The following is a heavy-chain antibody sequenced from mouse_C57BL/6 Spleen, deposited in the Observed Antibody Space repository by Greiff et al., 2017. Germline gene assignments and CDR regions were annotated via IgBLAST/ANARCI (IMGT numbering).Heavy chain of an antibody. J-gene: IGHJ2*01. CDR1: GYTFTSYW. Sequence: QVQLQQPGAELVKPGASVKLSCKASGYTFTSYWMHWVKQRPGQGLEWIGMIHPNSGSTNYNEKFKSKATLTVDKSSSTAYMQLSSLTSEDSAVYYCARYYDGYYLDYWGQGTTLTVSS. D-gene: IGHD2-3*01. CDR2: IHPNSGST. V-gene: IGHV1-64*01. CDR3: ARYYDGYYLDY.